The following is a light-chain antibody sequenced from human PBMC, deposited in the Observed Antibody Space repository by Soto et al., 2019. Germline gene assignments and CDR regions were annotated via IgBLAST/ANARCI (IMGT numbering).Light chain of an antibody. V-gene: IGKV4-1*01. Sequence: MTQSPDSLAVSLGERATINCKSSQSILYSSNNKNYLAWYQQKPGQPPKLLIYWASTRESGVPDRFSGSGSGTDFTLTISSLQAGDVAVYYCQQYYDAPQTFGQGTKVEIK. CDR3: QQYYDAPQT. CDR1: QSILYSSNNKNY. J-gene: IGKJ1*01. CDR2: WAS.